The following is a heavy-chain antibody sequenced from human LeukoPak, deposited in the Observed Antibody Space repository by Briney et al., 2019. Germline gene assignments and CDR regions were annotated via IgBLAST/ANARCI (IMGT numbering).Heavy chain of an antibody. CDR1: GSTFSSYA. D-gene: IGHD2-21*02. J-gene: IGHJ4*02. Sequence: GGSLRLSCAASGSTFSSYAMHWVRQAPGKGLEWVSVISYDGSNKYYADSVKGRFTISRDNSKTTLYLQMNSLRAEDTAVYYCARDRGTMVVTATFDYWGQGTLVTVSS. V-gene: IGHV3-30-3*01. CDR3: ARDRGTMVVTATFDY. CDR2: ISYDGSNK.